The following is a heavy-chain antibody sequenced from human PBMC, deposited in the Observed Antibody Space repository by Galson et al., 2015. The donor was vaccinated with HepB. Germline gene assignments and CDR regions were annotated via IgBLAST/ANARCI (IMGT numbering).Heavy chain of an antibody. CDR1: GYTFTSYD. Sequence: SVKVSCKASGYTFTSYDINWVRQATGQGLEWMGWMNPNSGNTGYAQRFQGRVTMTRNTSLGTAYMELSSLRSEDTAVYYCVGTGWDHEFDSGGQGTLVTVSS. J-gene: IGHJ4*02. V-gene: IGHV1-8*01. D-gene: IGHD6-19*01. CDR3: VGTGWDHEFDS. CDR2: MNPNSGNT.